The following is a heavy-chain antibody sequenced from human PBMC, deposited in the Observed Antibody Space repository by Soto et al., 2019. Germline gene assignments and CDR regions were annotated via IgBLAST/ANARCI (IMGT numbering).Heavy chain of an antibody. J-gene: IGHJ6*02. CDR2: INAGNGNT. Sequence: GASVKVSCKASGYTFTSYAMHWVRQAPGQRLEWMGWINAGNGNTKYSQKFQGRVTITRDTSASTAYMELSSLRSEDTAVYYCARDDRKYSSGWYYTGYYYYGMDVWVQGTTVTVSS. V-gene: IGHV1-3*01. CDR1: GYTFTSYA. D-gene: IGHD6-19*01. CDR3: ARDDRKYSSGWYYTGYYYYGMDV.